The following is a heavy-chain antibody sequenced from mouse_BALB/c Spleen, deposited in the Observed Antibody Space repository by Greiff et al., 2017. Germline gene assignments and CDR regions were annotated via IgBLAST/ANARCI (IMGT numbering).Heavy chain of an antibody. V-gene: IGHV1-39*01. CDR3: ARGDGNPYYFDY. CDR2: IDPYYGGT. J-gene: IGHJ2*01. D-gene: IGHD2-1*01. CDR1: GYSFTGYN. Sequence: EVKLMESGPELEKPGASVKISCKASGYSFTGYNMNWVKQSNGKSLEWIGNIDPYYGGTSYNQKFKGKATLTVDKSSSTAYMQLKSLTSEDSAVYYCARGDGNPYYFDYWGQGTTLTVSS.